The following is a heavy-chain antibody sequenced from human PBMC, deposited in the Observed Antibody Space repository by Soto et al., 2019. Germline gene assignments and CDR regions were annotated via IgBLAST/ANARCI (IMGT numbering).Heavy chain of an antibody. V-gene: IGHV3-21*01. D-gene: IGHD2-21*01. CDR2: ISSSSSYI. CDR1: GFTFSSYS. CDR3: ARDKHVRPDAFDI. J-gene: IGHJ3*02. Sequence: GGSLRLSCAASGFTFSSYSMNWVRQAPGKGLEWVSSISSSSSYIYYADSVKGRFTISRDNAKNSLYLQMNSLRAEDTAVYYCARDKHVRPDAFDIWGQGTMVTVSS.